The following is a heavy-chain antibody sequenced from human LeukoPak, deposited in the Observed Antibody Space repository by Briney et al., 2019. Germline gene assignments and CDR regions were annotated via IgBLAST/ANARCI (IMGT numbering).Heavy chain of an antibody. CDR3: ARDRYDYVWGSYDEYYFDY. CDR2: ISGSGGST. J-gene: IGHJ4*01. CDR1: GFTFSSYA. D-gene: IGHD3-16*01. V-gene: IGHV3-23*01. Sequence: HAGGSLRLSCAASGFTFSSYAMSWVRQAPGKGLEWVSAISGSGGSTYYADSVKGRFTISRDNSKNTLYLQMNSLRAEDTAVYYCARDRYDYVWGSYDEYYFDYWXXXTLVTVSS.